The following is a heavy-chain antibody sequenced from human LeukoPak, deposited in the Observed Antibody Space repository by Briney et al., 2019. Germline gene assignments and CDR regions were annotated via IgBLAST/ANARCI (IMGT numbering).Heavy chain of an antibody. CDR3: VKDFGQLWFLWYFDL. CDR1: GFTFSSYA. V-gene: IGHV3-64D*06. Sequence: GGSLRLSCSASGFTFSSYAMHWVRQAPGKGLEYVSAISSNGGSTYYADPVKGRFTISRDNSKNTLYLQISSLRAEDTAVYYCVKDFGQLWFLWYFDLWGRGTLVTVSS. CDR2: ISSNGGST. D-gene: IGHD5-18*01. J-gene: IGHJ2*01.